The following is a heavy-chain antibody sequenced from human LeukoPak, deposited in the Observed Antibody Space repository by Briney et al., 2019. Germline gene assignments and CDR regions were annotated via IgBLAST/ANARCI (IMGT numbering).Heavy chain of an antibody. Sequence: SETLSLTCAVSGGSISSYYWSWIRQPAGKGLEWIGRIYTSGSTNYNPSLKSRVSISVDKSKNQFSLKLSSVTAADTAVYYCAREAKNEVRPENYYYMDVWGKGTTVTVSS. CDR1: GGSISSYY. D-gene: IGHD1-1*01. V-gene: IGHV4-4*07. CDR3: AREAKNEVRPENYYYMDV. J-gene: IGHJ6*03. CDR2: IYTSGST.